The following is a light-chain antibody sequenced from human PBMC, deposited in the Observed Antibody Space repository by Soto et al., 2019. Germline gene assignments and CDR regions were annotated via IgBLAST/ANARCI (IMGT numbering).Light chain of an antibody. CDR3: QSYDSSLSGSV. Sequence: QSALTQPRSVSGSPGQSVTISCTGTSSDVGGYNYVSWYQQHPGKAPKLIIYDNNNRPSGVPDRFSGSKSGTSASLAITGLQAEDEADFYCQSYDSSLSGSVFGGGTKVTVL. J-gene: IGLJ2*01. CDR1: SSDVGGYNY. V-gene: IGLV2-11*01. CDR2: DNN.